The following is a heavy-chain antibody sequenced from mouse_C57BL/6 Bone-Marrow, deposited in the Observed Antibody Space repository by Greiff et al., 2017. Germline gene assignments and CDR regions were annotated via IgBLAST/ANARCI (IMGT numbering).Heavy chain of an antibody. Sequence: EVQLQQSGAELVRPGASVKLSCTASGFNIKDDYMHWVKQRPEQGLEWIGWIDPENGDTEYASKFQGKATITADTSSNTAYLQLSSLTSEDTAVYYCTTPFYCGGSFYWYFDVWGTGTTVTVSS. CDR1: GFNIKDDY. CDR2: IDPENGDT. J-gene: IGHJ1*03. CDR3: TTPFYCGGSFYWYFDV. V-gene: IGHV14-4*01. D-gene: IGHD1-1*01.